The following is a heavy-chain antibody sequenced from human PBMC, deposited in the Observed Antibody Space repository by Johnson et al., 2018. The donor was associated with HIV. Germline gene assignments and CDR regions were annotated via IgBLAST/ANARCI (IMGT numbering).Heavy chain of an antibody. V-gene: IGHV3-20*04. J-gene: IGHJ3*02. CDR3: ARAGVITGDAFDI. Sequence: DVQLVESGGGVVRPGGSLRLSCAASGFTFDDYDMSWVRQVSGKGLAWVCGINWNSGSIGYADSVKGRFTISRENAKNSLYLQMNSLRAGDTAVYYCARAGVITGDAFDIWGQGTMVTVSS. CDR1: GFTFDDYD. CDR2: INWNSGSI. D-gene: IGHD3-22*01.